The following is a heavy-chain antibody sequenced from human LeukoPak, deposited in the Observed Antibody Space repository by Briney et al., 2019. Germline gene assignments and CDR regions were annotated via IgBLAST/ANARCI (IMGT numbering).Heavy chain of an antibody. Sequence: GGSLRLSCAASGFTFSSYSMNWVRQAPGKGLEWVSYISSSGSTIYYADSVKGRFTISRDNAKNSLYLQMNSLRAEDTAVYYCARDRLGGLDYWGQGTLVTVSS. J-gene: IGHJ4*02. V-gene: IGHV3-48*04. D-gene: IGHD3-16*01. CDR3: ARDRLGGLDY. CDR1: GFTFSSYS. CDR2: ISSSGSTI.